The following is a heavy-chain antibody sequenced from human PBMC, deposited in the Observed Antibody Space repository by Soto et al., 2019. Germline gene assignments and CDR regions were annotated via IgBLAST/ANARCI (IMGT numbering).Heavy chain of an antibody. V-gene: IGHV1-69*02. CDR1: GGTFSSYT. Sequence: QVQLVQSGAEVKKPGSSVKVSCKASGGTFSSYTISWVRQAPGQGLEWMGRIIPILGIANYAQKFQGRVTITADKSTSTAYMELSSLRSEDTAVYYCARGVYSSGWYGYWGQGTLFTVSS. J-gene: IGHJ4*02. D-gene: IGHD6-19*01. CDR3: ARGVYSSGWYGY. CDR2: IIPILGIA.